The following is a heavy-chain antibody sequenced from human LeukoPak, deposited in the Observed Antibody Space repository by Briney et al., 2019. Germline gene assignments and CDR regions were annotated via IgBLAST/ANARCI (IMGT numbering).Heavy chain of an antibody. CDR3: ARVEDDYGDSSYDY. V-gene: IGHV1-18*01. CDR2: ISAYNGNT. CDR1: GYTFTSYG. J-gene: IGHJ4*02. D-gene: IGHD4-17*01. Sequence: ASVKVSCKASGYTFTSYGISWVRQAPGQGLEWMGWISAYNGNTNYAQKLQGRVTMTTDTSTSTAYMELRSLRSDDTAVYYCARVEDDYGDSSYDYWGRGTLVTVSP.